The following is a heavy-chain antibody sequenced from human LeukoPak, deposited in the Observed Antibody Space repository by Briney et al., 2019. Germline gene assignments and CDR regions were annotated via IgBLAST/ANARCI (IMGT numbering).Heavy chain of an antibody. J-gene: IGHJ1*01. V-gene: IGHV4-39*07. Sequence: PSETLSLTCTVSGGSISSSSYYWSWIRQPPGTGLEWIGEINHSGSTNYNPSLKSRVTISVDTSKNQFSLKLSSVTAADTAVYYCARGFGSYSLEYFQHWGQGTLVTVSS. CDR2: INHSGST. CDR1: GGSISSSSYY. CDR3: ARGFGSYSLEYFQH. D-gene: IGHD1-26*01.